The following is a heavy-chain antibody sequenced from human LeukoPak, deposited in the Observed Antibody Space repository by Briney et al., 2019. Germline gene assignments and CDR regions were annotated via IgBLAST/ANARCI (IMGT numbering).Heavy chain of an antibody. CDR3: ARLMPGLSMDV. Sequence: SETLSLTCTLSGGSISGFYWSWIRQPPGKGLEWIGYIYYSGSTNYNPSLKSRVTISVDTSKNQFSLKLSSVTAADTAMYYCARLMPGLSMDVWGKGTPVTVSS. V-gene: IGHV4-59*01. D-gene: IGHD2-8*01. CDR1: GGSISGFY. J-gene: IGHJ6*03. CDR2: IYYSGST.